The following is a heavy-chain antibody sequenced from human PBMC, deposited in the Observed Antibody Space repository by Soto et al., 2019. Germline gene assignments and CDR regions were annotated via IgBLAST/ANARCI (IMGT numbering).Heavy chain of an antibody. CDR2: IKRNSGTI. Sequence: GGSLRLSCEAFGFTFSDFAMHWVRQGPGTGLEWVAGIKRNSGTIAYADAVKGRFTISRDNAKNSLYLEMNSLRAADTGYYFCAKGYGVLITGIDSWGQGITVSLSS. CDR3: AKGYGVLITGIDS. V-gene: IGHV3-9*01. D-gene: IGHD3-22*01. J-gene: IGHJ4*02. CDR1: GFTFSDFA.